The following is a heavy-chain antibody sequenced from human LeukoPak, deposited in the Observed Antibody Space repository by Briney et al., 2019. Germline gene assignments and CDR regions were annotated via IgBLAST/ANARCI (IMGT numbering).Heavy chain of an antibody. Sequence: SVKVSCKASGGTFSSYAISWVRQAPGQGLEWMGRIIPILGIANYAQKFQGRVTITADKSTSTAYMELSSLRSEDTAVYYCARDPVVPAAMVPPYYYYGMDVWGQGTTVTVSS. CDR2: IIPILGIA. CDR3: ARDPVVPAAMVPPYYYYGMDV. J-gene: IGHJ6*02. V-gene: IGHV1-69*10. D-gene: IGHD2-2*01. CDR1: GGTFSSYA.